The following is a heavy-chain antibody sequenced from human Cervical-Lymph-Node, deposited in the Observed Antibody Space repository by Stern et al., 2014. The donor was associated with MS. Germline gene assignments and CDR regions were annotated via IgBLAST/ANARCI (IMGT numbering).Heavy chain of an antibody. CDR2: ISYDGAQK. CDR3: ARDFSSTWSWKPGGLDAYGLDV. D-gene: IGHD6-13*01. V-gene: IGHV3-30*17. J-gene: IGHJ6*02. CDR1: GFRFSSYA. Sequence: VQLLESGGGVIQPGRSLRLSCAASGFRFSSYAMHWVRPAPGKGLEWVAVISYDGAQKFYVDSVKGRFTISRDSSRYTLHLQMDSVRPEDTATYYCARDFSSTWSWKPGGLDAYGLDVWGQGTTVIVSS.